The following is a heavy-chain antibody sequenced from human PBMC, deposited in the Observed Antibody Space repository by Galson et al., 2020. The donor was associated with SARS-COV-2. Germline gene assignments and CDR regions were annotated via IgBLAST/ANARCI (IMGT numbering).Heavy chain of an antibody. D-gene: IGHD4-17*01. J-gene: IGHJ4*02. CDR3: ARTTPTTKATRTDDYFDY. V-gene: IGHV4-31*03. Sequence: SETLSLTCSVSGGSISSGGYYWSWIRQHPGKGLEWIGYIYYSGTTDYNPSLKSRVIISVDTSKNQFSLKLSSVTAADTAVYFCARTTPTTKATRTDDYFDYWGQGTLVTVSS. CDR2: IYYSGTT. CDR1: GGSISSGGYY.